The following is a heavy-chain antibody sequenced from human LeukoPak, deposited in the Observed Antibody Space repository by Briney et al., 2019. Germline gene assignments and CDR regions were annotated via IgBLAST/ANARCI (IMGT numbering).Heavy chain of an antibody. CDR2: IDPSDSYT. CDR1: GYSFTSYW. D-gene: IGHD3-10*01. Sequence: GESLKISCKGSGYSFTSYWISWVRQMPGKGREWMGRIDPSDSYTNYSPSFQGHVTISADKSISTAYLQWSSLKASDTAMYYCARHVAYGSGSYYNWFDPWGQGTLVTVSS. V-gene: IGHV5-10-1*01. J-gene: IGHJ5*02. CDR3: ARHVAYGSGSYYNWFDP.